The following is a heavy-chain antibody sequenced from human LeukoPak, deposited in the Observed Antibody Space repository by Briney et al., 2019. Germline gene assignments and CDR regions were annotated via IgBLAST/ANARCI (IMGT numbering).Heavy chain of an antibody. D-gene: IGHD3-22*01. Sequence: AASVKVSCKASGHTLTSYGIHWVRQAPGQGLEWMGWLNTANGNTGYLEKFQGRVTLTRDTSANTAYMELNSLRSEDTAVYYCARQITMIEEGAFDIWGQGTMVTVSS. CDR1: GHTLTSYG. J-gene: IGHJ3*02. V-gene: IGHV1-3*04. CDR3: ARQITMIEEGAFDI. CDR2: LNTANGNT.